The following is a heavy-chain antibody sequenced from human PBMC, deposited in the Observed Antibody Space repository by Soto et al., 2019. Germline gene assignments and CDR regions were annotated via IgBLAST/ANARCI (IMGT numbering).Heavy chain of an antibody. Sequence: SVKVSCKASGYTFSTYTITWMRQAPGQGLEWMGGIIPRSATSNYAQKFQGRVTMTTDTSTSTAYMELRSLRSDDTAVYYCARGPLYGSGSYYYYGMDVWGQGTTVTVSS. CDR1: GYTFSTYT. V-gene: IGHV1-69*05. CDR3: ARGPLYGSGSYYYYGMDV. CDR2: IIPRSATS. D-gene: IGHD3-10*01. J-gene: IGHJ6*02.